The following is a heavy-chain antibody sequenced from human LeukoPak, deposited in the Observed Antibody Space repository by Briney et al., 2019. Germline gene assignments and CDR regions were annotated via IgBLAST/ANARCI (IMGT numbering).Heavy chain of an antibody. Sequence: PSETLSLTCAVYGGSFSGYYWSWLRQPPGKGLEWIGEINHSGSTNYNTSLKSRVTISVDTSKNQFSLKLSSVTAADTAVYYCARVPTSSGWYAEFDYWGQGTLVTVSS. V-gene: IGHV4-34*01. CDR1: GGSFSGYY. CDR2: INHSGST. J-gene: IGHJ4*02. D-gene: IGHD6-19*01. CDR3: ARVPTSSGWYAEFDY.